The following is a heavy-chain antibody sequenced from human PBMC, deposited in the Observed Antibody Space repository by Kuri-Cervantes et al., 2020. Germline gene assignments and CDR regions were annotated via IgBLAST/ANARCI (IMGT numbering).Heavy chain of an antibody. CDR2: IYHSGST. CDR3: ARDSGSSWWGTFDP. V-gene: IGHV4-4*02. J-gene: IGHJ5*02. Sequence: GSLRLSCAVSGGSISSSNWWSWVRQPPGKGLEWIGEIYHSGSTNYNPSLKSRVTISVDKSKNQFSLKLSSVTAADTAVYYCARDSGSSWWGTFDPWGQGTLVTVSS. CDR1: GGSISSSNW. D-gene: IGHD6-13*01.